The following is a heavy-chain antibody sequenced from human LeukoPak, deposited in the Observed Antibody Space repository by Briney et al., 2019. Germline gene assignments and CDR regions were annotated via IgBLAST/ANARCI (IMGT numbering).Heavy chain of an antibody. J-gene: IGHJ6*03. V-gene: IGHV3-49*03. CDR2: IRSKAYGGTT. D-gene: IGHD6-6*01. Sequence: PGGSLRLSCTASGFTFGDYAMSWFRQASGKGLEWVGFIRSKAYGGTTEYAASVKGRFTISRDDSKSIAYLQTNSLKTEDTAVYYSSSSPGGYYYMDVWGKGTTVTVSS. CDR1: GFTFGDYA. CDR3: SSSPGGYYYMDV.